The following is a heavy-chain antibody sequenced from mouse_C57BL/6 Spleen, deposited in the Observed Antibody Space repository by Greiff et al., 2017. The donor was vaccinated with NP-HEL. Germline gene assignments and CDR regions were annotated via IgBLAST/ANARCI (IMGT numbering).Heavy chain of an antibody. CDR3: ASFYSGSSYYFDY. J-gene: IGHJ2*01. D-gene: IGHD1-1*01. V-gene: IGHV1-55*01. CDR1: GYTFTSYW. Sequence: QVQLQQPGAELVKPGASVKMSCKASGYTFTSYWITWVKQRPGQGLEWIGDIYPGSGSNNYNEKFKSKATLTVDTSSSTAYMQLCSLTSEDSAVYSCASFYSGSSYYFDYWGQGTTLTVSS. CDR2: IYPGSGSN.